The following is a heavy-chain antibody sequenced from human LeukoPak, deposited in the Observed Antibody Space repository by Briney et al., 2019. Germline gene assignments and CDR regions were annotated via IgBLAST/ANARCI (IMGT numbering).Heavy chain of an antibody. Sequence: ASVKVSCKASGYTFTSYGISWVRQAPGQGGEWMGWISAHNGNTNYAQNLRGRVTMTTETSTSTAYMELRSLRSADTAVYYCARSGSSSDSASDYWGQGTLVTVSS. CDR3: ARSGSSSDSASDY. V-gene: IGHV1-18*01. CDR2: ISAHNGNT. D-gene: IGHD6-6*01. CDR1: GYTFTSYG. J-gene: IGHJ4*02.